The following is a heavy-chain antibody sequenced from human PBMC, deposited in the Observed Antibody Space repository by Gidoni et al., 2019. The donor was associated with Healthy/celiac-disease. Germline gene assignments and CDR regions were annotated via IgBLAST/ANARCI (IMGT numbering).Heavy chain of an antibody. CDR1: GFTFSSYA. J-gene: IGHJ4*02. Sequence: QVQLVESGGGVVQPGRSLRLSCAASGFTFSSYAMHWVRQAPGKGLEWVAVISYDGSNKYYADSVKGRFTISRDNSKNTLYLQMNSLRAEDTAVYYCARVRYYYDSSGYYFDYWGQGTLVTVSS. D-gene: IGHD3-22*01. CDR2: ISYDGSNK. CDR3: ARVRYYYDSSGYYFDY. V-gene: IGHV3-30-3*01.